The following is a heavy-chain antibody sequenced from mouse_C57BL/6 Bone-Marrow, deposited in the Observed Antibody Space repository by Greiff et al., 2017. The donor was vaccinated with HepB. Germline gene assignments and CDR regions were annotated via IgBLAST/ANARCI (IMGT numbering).Heavy chain of an antibody. Sequence: DVKLVESGGGLVQPGGSLSLSCAASGFTFTDYYMSWVRQPPGKALEWLGFIRNKANGYTTEYSASVKGRFTISRDNSQSILYLQMNALRAEDSATYYCARSLAYYSNYDPYYAMDYWGQGTSVTVSS. CDR2: IRNKANGYTT. D-gene: IGHD2-5*01. CDR3: ARSLAYYSNYDPYYAMDY. J-gene: IGHJ4*01. CDR1: GFTFTDYY. V-gene: IGHV7-3*01.